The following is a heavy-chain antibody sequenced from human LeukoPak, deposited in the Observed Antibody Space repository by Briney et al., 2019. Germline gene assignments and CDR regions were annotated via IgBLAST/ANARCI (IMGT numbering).Heavy chain of an antibody. CDR1: GFTSNTYT. Sequence: GGSLRLSCAASGFTSNTYTMNWVRQAPGKGLEWVSSISSTSSTIYYADSVRGRFTISRDNAKNSLYLQMNSLRAEDTAVYYCARGWGVYDYWGQGALVTVSS. J-gene: IGHJ4*02. V-gene: IGHV3-48*01. CDR2: ISSTSSTI. D-gene: IGHD3-10*01. CDR3: ARGWGVYDY.